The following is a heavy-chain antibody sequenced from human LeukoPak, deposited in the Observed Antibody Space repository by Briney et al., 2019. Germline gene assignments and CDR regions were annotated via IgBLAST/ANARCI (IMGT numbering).Heavy chain of an antibody. CDR1: GFTFSSYW. CDR2: INSDGSST. J-gene: IGHJ4*02. D-gene: IGHD3-22*01. CDR3: ARALYYYEVFDY. V-gene: IGHV3-74*01. Sequence: PGGSLRLSCAASGFTFSSYWMRWVRQAPGKGLVRVSRINSDGSSTSYADSVKGRFTISRDNAKNTLYLQMNSLRAEDTAVYYCARALYYYEVFDYWGQGTLVTVSS.